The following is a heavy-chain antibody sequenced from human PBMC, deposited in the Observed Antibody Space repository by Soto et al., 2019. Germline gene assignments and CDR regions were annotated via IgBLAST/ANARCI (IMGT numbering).Heavy chain of an antibody. J-gene: IGHJ4*02. CDR3: FRGGVTSRTFDY. D-gene: IGHD3-16*01. CDR2: IFPDDSDT. Sequence: LGESLKISCKASGYIIKNYWIGWVRQMPGQGLEWMGIIFPDDSDTRYSPSFQGHVTISVDKSISTAYVQWSSLKASDSAIYYCFRGGVTSRTFDYWGQGTLVTSPQ. V-gene: IGHV5-51*01. CDR1: GYIIKNYW.